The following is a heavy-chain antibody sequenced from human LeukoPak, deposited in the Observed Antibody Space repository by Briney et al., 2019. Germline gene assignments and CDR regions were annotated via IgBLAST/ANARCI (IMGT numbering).Heavy chain of an antibody. CDR2: IIPIFGTA. Sequence: SVKVSCKASGGTFSSYAISWVRQAPGQGLEWMGGIIPIFGTANYAQKFQGRVTITADESTSTAYMELSSLRSEDTAVYYCARDGGDSSGYSHSDAFDIWGQGTMVTVSS. V-gene: IGHV1-69*01. J-gene: IGHJ3*02. D-gene: IGHD3-22*01. CDR1: GGTFSSYA. CDR3: ARDGGDSSGYSHSDAFDI.